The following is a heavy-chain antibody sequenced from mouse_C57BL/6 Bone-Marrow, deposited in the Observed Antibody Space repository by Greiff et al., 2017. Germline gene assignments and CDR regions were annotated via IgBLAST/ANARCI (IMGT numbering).Heavy chain of an antibody. D-gene: IGHD1-1*01. Sequence: SGAELARPGASVKLSCKASGYTFTSYGISWVKQRTGQGLEWIGEIYPRSGNTYYNEKFKGKATLTADKSSSTAYMELRSLTSEDSAVYFCARLRYYGSSYAGYWGQGTTLTVSS. V-gene: IGHV1-81*01. CDR1: GYTFTSYG. CDR2: IYPRSGNT. J-gene: IGHJ2*01. CDR3: ARLRYYGSSYAGY.